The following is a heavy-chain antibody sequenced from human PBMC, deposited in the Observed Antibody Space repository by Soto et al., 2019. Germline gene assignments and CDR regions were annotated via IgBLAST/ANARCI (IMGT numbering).Heavy chain of an antibody. D-gene: IGHD1-26*01. CDR2: ISGSDGST. V-gene: IGHV3-23*01. CDR1: GFSFSSYA. J-gene: IGHJ4*02. Sequence: DVQLLESGGGLVQPGGSLRLSCVASGFSFSSYAMSWVRQAPGKGLEWVSVISGSDGSTYYADSVKGRFTISRDNSKNTLYLQMNSLRAEDTAVYYCARENGGATVHWGQGTLVTVSS. CDR3: ARENGGATVH.